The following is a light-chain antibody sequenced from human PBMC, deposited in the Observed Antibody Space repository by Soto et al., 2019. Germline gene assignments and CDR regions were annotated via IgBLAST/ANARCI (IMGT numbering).Light chain of an antibody. J-gene: IGLJ3*02. CDR3: AAWDDSLNAWV. V-gene: IGLV1-44*01. Sequence: QSVLPQPLSVSGTPGQRVAISCSGSSSNIGTNTVNWYQRLPGTAPKLLIYNNSQRPSGVPDRFSGSKSGTSASLAISGLQSEDEAEYYCAAWDDSLNAWVFGGGTKLTVL. CDR1: SSNIGTNT. CDR2: NNS.